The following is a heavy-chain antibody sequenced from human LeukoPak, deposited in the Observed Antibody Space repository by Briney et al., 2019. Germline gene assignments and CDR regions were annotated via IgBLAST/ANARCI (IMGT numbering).Heavy chain of an antibody. CDR3: ARDSGYCSTANCYKPADY. J-gene: IGHJ4*02. V-gene: IGHV1-69*04. Sequence: GASVNVSFKASGGTFSTYAISWVRQAPGQGLEWMGRIIPFVDITNYAQKFQGRVTIAADKSTNTAYLELSSLRSEDTALYFCARDSGYCSTANCYKPADYWGQGTLVTVSS. CDR1: GGTFSTYA. CDR2: IIPFVDIT. D-gene: IGHD2-2*03.